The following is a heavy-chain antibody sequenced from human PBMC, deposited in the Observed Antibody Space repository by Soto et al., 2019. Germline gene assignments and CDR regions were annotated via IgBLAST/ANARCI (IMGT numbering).Heavy chain of an antibody. J-gene: IGHJ3*02. CDR2: IYYSGNT. Sequence: PSETPSLTSTVSGDSISSSSYYWGSIPPPPGKGLEWIGSIYYSGNTYYNPSLKSRVTIYVDRSKNQFSLKLSSVTAADTAIYYCARLPMVRGLLEAFDIWGQGTMVTVS. V-gene: IGHV4-39*01. CDR1: GDSISSSSYY. CDR3: ARLPMVRGLLEAFDI. D-gene: IGHD3-10*01.